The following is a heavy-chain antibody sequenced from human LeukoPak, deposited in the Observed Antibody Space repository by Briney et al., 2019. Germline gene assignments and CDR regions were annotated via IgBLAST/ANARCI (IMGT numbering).Heavy chain of an antibody. V-gene: IGHV1-46*01. CDR2: IDPSGGST. J-gene: IGHJ4*02. D-gene: IGHD3-16*01. CDR3: ARRGLDY. Sequence: ASVKVSCKASGYTFTSYYMHWVRQAPGQGLEWMGIIDPSGGSTSYAQKFQGRVTVTTDTSTTTAYMELRSLRSDDTAVYYCARRGLDYWGQGTLVTVSS. CDR1: GYTFTSYY.